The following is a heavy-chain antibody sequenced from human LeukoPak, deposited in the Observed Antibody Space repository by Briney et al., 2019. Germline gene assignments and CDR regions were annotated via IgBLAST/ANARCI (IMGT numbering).Heavy chain of an antibody. D-gene: IGHD3-10*02. CDR1: GFTFSSYE. CDR3: AELGITMIGGV. V-gene: IGHV3-48*03. CDR2: ISSSGSTI. Sequence: GGSLRLSCAASGFTFSSYEMNWVRQAPGKGLEWVSYISSSGSTIYYADSVKGRFTISRDNAKNSLYLQMNSLRAEDTAVYYCAELGITMIGGVWGKGTTVTIAS. J-gene: IGHJ6*04.